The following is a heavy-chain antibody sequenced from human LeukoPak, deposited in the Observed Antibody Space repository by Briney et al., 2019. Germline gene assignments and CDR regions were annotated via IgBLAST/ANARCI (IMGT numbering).Heavy chain of an antibody. D-gene: IGHD2-15*01. Sequence: GGSLRLSCAASGFTFSSYGMHWVRQAPGKGLEWVAGIWYDGSNKYYADSAKGRFTISRDNSKNTLYLQMNSLRAEDTAVYYCAREGTTPSDYWGQGTLVTVSS. J-gene: IGHJ4*02. CDR3: AREGTTPSDY. CDR1: GFTFSSYG. V-gene: IGHV3-33*01. CDR2: IWYDGSNK.